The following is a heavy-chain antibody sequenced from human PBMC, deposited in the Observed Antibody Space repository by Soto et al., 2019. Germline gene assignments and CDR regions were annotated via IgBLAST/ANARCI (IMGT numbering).Heavy chain of an antibody. D-gene: IGHD2-15*01. CDR2: IYWDGDE. J-gene: IGHJ6*02. Sequence: QITLKESGPTLVKPTQTLTLTCTFSGFSVSTSGVGGAWIRQPPAKALEWLALIYWDGDELYSSFLQSRVTITKDSCKNRVVLTMTNMDPVDTATYYCAHKGGRGAAMDVWGQGTTVTVSS. CDR1: GFSVSTSGVG. V-gene: IGHV2-5*02. CDR3: AHKGGRGAAMDV.